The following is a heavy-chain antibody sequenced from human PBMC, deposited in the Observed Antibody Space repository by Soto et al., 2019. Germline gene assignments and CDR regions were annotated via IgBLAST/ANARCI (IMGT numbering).Heavy chain of an antibody. V-gene: IGHV5-51*01. CDR3: ARRGSGGSSYYYYGMDV. D-gene: IGHD3-16*01. J-gene: IGHJ6*02. CDR1: GYSFTSYW. Sequence: GESLKISCKGSGYSFTSYWIGWVRQMPGKGLEWMGIIYPGDSDTRYSPSFQGQVTISADKSISTAYLQWSSLKASDTAMYYCARRGSGGSSYYYYGMDVWGQGTTVAVSS. CDR2: IYPGDSDT.